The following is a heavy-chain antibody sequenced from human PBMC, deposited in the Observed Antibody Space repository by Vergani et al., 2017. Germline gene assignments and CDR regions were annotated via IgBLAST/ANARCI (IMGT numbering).Heavy chain of an antibody. CDR2: ISGDGGST. Sequence: EVQLVESGGGVVQPGGSLRLSCAASGFTFDDYAMHWVRQAPGKGLEWVSLISGDGGSTYYADSVKGRFTISRDNSKNSLYLQMNSLRTEDTALYYCAKGGAYDFLIDYFDYWGQGTLVTVSS. CDR1: GFTFDDYA. J-gene: IGHJ4*02. D-gene: IGHD3-3*01. V-gene: IGHV3-43*02. CDR3: AKGGAYDFLIDYFDY.